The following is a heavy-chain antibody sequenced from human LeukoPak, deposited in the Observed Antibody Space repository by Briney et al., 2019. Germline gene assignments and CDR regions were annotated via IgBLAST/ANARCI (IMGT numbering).Heavy chain of an antibody. J-gene: IGHJ5*02. Sequence: ASVKVSCKASGGTFSSYAISWVRQAPGQGLEWMGWISAYNGNTNYAQKLQGRVTMTTDTSTSTAYMELRSLRSDDTAVYYCARDLVVVPAAILYWFDPWGQGTLVTVSS. CDR2: ISAYNGNT. CDR1: GGTFSSYA. V-gene: IGHV1-18*01. CDR3: ARDLVVVPAAILYWFDP. D-gene: IGHD2-2*02.